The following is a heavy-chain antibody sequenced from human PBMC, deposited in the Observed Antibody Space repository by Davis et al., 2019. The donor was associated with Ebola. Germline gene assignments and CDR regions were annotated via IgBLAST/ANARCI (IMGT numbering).Heavy chain of an antibody. CDR1: GFTFSSYA. D-gene: IGHD4-23*01. J-gene: IGHJ6*04. CDR2: ISYDGSNK. V-gene: IGHV3-30-3*01. Sequence: GESLKISCAASGFTFSSYAMHWVRQAPGKGLEWVAVISYDGSNKYYADSVKGRFTISRDNSKNTLYLQMNSLKAEDTAVYYCARDIRWLGGYYYYGMDVWGKGTTVTVSS. CDR3: ARDIRWLGGYYYYGMDV.